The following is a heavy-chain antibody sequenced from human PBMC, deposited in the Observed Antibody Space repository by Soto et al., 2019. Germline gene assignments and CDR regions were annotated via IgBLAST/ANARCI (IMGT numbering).Heavy chain of an antibody. CDR3: ARPTLKPRYSYGYLS. CDR2: IYTGDSDT. V-gene: IGHV5-51*01. CDR1: GYSFTSYW. Sequence: RGESLKISFKGSGYSFTSYWIGLVRQIPGKGLEWMGIIYTGDSDTRYSPSFQGQVTISADKSISTAYLKWSSLKASDTAMYYCARPTLKPRYSYGYLSWGQGTLVTVSS. D-gene: IGHD5-18*01. J-gene: IGHJ5*02.